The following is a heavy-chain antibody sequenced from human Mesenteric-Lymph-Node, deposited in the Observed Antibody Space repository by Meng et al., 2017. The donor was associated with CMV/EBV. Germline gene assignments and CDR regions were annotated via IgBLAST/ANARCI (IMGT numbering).Heavy chain of an antibody. CDR3: ARVIDSGRYGFWFDP. Sequence: GGSLRLSCAASGLSFSTYWMHWVRQVPAKGLVWVSRINGDGSSTNYADSVKGRFSISRDNAKNTLYLQMNSLRAEDTAVYYCARVIDSGRYGFWFDPWGQGTLVTVS. CDR1: GLSFSTYW. CDR2: INGDGSST. J-gene: IGHJ5*02. D-gene: IGHD1-26*01. V-gene: IGHV3-74*01.